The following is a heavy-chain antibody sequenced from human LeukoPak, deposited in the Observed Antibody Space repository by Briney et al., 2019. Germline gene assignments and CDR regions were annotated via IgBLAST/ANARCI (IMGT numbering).Heavy chain of an antibody. CDR1: GGSISSYY. Sequence: SETLSLTCTVSGGSISSYYWSWIRQPPGKGLEWIGYIYYSGSTNYNPSLKSRVTISMDTSKNQFSLKLNSVTAADAAMYYCARDRYRGRYFGMDVWGQGTTVTVSS. CDR3: ARDRYRGRYFGMDV. J-gene: IGHJ6*02. D-gene: IGHD4-11*01. V-gene: IGHV4-59*01. CDR2: IYYSGST.